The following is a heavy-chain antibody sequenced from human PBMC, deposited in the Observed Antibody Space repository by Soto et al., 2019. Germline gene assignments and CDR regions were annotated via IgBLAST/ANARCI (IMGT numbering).Heavy chain of an antibody. CDR2: INPNSGGT. V-gene: IGHV1-2*04. CDR1: GYTFPSYG. CDR3: AREYYDSSGYYGGYYYYYGMDV. J-gene: IGHJ6*02. D-gene: IGHD3-22*01. Sequence: ASVKVSCKASGYTFPSYGISWVRQANGQGLEWMGWINPNSGGTNYAQKFQGWVTMTRDTSISTAYMELSRLRSDDTAVYYCAREYYDSSGYYGGYYYYYGMDVWGQGTTVTVSS.